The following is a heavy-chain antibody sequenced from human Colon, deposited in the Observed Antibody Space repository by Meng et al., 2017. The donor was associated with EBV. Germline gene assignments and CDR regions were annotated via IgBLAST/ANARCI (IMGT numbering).Heavy chain of an antibody. CDR3: TDVGGDMI. V-gene: IGHV3-15*01. D-gene: IGHD3-10*01. Sequence: VQLGEAGGGLVKPGGSLRLSCAASGFTFSDYYMSWIRQVPGKGLEWVGRIKRASDGGTTDYAAPVKGRFTISRDDSKSTVYLQMNSLKSEDTGVYYCTDVGGDMIWGQGTLVTVSS. CDR2: IKRASDGGTT. J-gene: IGHJ4*02. CDR1: GFTFSDYY.